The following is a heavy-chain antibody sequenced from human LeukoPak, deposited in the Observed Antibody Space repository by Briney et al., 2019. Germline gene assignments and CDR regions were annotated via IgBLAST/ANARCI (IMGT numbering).Heavy chain of an antibody. CDR3: ARDLGRGRYPNYYFDY. CDR1: GFTFDDYA. V-gene: IGHV3-9*01. J-gene: IGHJ4*02. D-gene: IGHD6-19*01. Sequence: GGSLRLSCAASGFTFDDYAMHWVRQAPGKGLEWVSGISWNSGSIGYADSVKGRFTISGDNTKNSLYLQMNSLRAEDTAVYYCARDLGRGRYPNYYFDYWGQGTLVTVSS. CDR2: ISWNSGSI.